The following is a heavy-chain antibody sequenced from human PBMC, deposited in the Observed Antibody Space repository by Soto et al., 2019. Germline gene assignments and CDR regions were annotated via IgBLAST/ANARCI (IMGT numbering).Heavy chain of an antibody. CDR1: GGSISSGDYY. V-gene: IGHV4-30-4*01. CDR3: ARGNGVTIFGVVIIRHLFDY. Sequence: SETLSLTCTVSGGSISSGDYYWSWIRQPPGKGLEWIGYIYYSGSTYYNPSLKSRVTISVDTSKNQSSLKLSYVTAADTAVYYCARGNGVTIFGVVIIRHLFDYWGQGNLVTVSS. D-gene: IGHD3-3*01. J-gene: IGHJ4*02. CDR2: IYYSGST.